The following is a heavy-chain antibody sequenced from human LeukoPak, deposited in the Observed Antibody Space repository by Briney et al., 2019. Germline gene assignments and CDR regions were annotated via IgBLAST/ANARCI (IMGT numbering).Heavy chain of an antibody. CDR3: TRSRGYSGYDPQLGDY. J-gene: IGHJ4*02. Sequence: GGSLILSCTASGFTFGDYAMSWVRQAPGKGLEWVGFIRSKAYGGTTEYAASVKGRFTISRDDSKSIAYLQMNSLKTEDTAVYYCTRSRGYSGYDPQLGDYWGQGTLVTVSS. V-gene: IGHV3-49*04. D-gene: IGHD5-12*01. CDR2: IRSKAYGGTT. CDR1: GFTFGDYA.